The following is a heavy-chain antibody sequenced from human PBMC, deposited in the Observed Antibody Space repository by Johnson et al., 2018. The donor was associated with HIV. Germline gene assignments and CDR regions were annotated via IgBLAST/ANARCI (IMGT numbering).Heavy chain of an antibody. CDR1: GFTFSSYA. CDR3: ANFRYSSSPDAFDI. D-gene: IGHD6-6*01. CDR2: ISGSGGST. V-gene: IGHV3-23*04. J-gene: IGHJ3*02. Sequence: VQLVESGGGLVQPGGSLRLSCAASGFTFSSYAMSWARQAPGKGLEWVSAISGSGGSTYYADSVKGRLTISRDNSNNTLYLQMNSLTAEDTSVYYCANFRYSSSPDAFDIWGQGTMVTVSS.